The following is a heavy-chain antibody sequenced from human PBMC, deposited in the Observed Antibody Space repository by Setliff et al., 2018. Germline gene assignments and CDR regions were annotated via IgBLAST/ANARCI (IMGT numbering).Heavy chain of an antibody. V-gene: IGHV3-48*01. Sequence: GGSLRLSCAASGFTFSTYTMEWVRQAPGKGLEWVSHISSSSSTIYYADSVRGRFTISRDNAKNSVYLQMNSLRAEDSALYYCARASRGGYYDSSGYDYWGQGTLVTVSS. CDR2: ISSSSSTI. D-gene: IGHD3-22*01. CDR1: GFTFSTYT. J-gene: IGHJ4*02. CDR3: ARASRGGYYDSSGYDY.